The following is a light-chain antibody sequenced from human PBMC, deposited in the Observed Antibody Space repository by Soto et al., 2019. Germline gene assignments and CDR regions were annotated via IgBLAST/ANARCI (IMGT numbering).Light chain of an antibody. Sequence: QSVLTQPPSASGTPGQRVTISCSGSNSNIGVNTVNWYQQLPGTAPKLLIYSDDQRPSGVPDRFSGSKSGTSGSLAISGLQSEDEADYYCAAWDDSLNGVVFGGGTQLTVL. J-gene: IGLJ2*01. CDR2: SDD. V-gene: IGLV1-44*01. CDR3: AAWDDSLNGVV. CDR1: NSNIGVNT.